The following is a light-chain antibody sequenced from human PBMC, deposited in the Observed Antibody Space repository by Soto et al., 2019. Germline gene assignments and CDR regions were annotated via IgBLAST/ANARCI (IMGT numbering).Light chain of an antibody. Sequence: EIVMTQSPATLSVSPGERASLCFRASQSVSSNLAWYQQEPGQAPRLLIYGASTRATGIPGRFSGSGSGTEFTLTISSLQSEDFAVYYCQQYNNWPPWTFGQGTKVDIK. V-gene: IGKV3-15*01. CDR2: GAS. J-gene: IGKJ1*01. CDR3: QQYNNWPPWT. CDR1: QSVSSN.